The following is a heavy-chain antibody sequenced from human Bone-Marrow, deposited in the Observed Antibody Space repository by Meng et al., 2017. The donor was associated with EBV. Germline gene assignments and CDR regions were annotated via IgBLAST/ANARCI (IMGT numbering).Heavy chain of an antibody. CDR2: LIPMFGAP. CDR1: GGTFNSDA. V-gene: IGHV1-69*01. D-gene: IGHD3-10*01. Sequence: QVQVEQSGAEVKKPGASVKVSCKTSGGTFNSDAVSWVRQAPGQGLEWMGGLIPMFGAPNYAQKFQDRVTITADESTSTHYMELSSLRSEDTAVYYCASESGRGYTPDYWGQGTLVTVSS. J-gene: IGHJ4*02. CDR3: ASESGRGYTPDY.